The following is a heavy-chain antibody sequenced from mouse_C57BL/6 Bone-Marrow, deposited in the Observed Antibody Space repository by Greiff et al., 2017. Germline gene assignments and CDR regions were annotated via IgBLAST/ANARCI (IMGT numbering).Heavy chain of an antibody. Sequence: VQLQQSGAELVKPGASVKLSCKASGYTFTSYWMHWVKQRPGRGLEWIGRIDPNSGGTKYNEKFKSKATLTVDKPSSTAYMQLSSLTSEDSAVYYCARLYYGSSYEGWFAYWGQGTLVTVSA. CDR1: GYTFTSYW. D-gene: IGHD1-1*01. CDR3: ARLYYGSSYEGWFAY. V-gene: IGHV1-72*01. CDR2: IDPNSGGT. J-gene: IGHJ3*01.